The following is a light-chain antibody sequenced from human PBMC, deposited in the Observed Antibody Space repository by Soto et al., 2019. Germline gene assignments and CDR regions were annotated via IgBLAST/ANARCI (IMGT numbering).Light chain of an antibody. CDR3: QQYNNWPRT. Sequence: EIVMTQSPATLSVSPGERATLSCRASQSVGSNLAWYQHKPGQAPRLLIYGASTRVTGIPARFSGSGSGTEFTLTISSPQSEDFAVYYCQQYNNWPRTFGQGTKVDIK. J-gene: IGKJ1*01. CDR2: GAS. CDR1: QSVGSN. V-gene: IGKV3-15*01.